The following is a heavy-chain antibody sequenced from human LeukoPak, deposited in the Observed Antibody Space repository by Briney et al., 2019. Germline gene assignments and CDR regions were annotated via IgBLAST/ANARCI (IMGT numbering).Heavy chain of an antibody. CDR1: GFTFDDYG. CDR2: INWNGGST. J-gene: IGHJ5*02. CDR3: ARDRATMIVGIRNNWFDP. D-gene: IGHD3-22*01. V-gene: IGHV3-20*04. Sequence: SGGSLRLSCAASGFTFDDYGMSWVRQAPGKGLEWVSGINWNGGSTGYADSVKGRFTISRDNAKNSLYLQMNSLRAEDTAVYYCARDRATMIVGIRNNWFDPWGQGTLVTVSS.